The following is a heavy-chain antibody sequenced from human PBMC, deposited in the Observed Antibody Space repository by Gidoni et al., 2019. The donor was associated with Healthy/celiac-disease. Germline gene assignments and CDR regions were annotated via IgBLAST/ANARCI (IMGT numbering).Heavy chain of an antibody. D-gene: IGHD5-12*01. J-gene: IGHJ4*02. CDR1: GFTFSSNA. CDR2: ISGRGGST. Sequence: EVQLLESGGGLVQPGGSLRLSCAASGFTFSSNAMGWVRQAPGKGLEWVSAISGRGGSTYYADSVKGRFTISRDNSKNTLYLQMNSLRAEDTAVYYCAKGSRDGYGADSDYWGQGTLVTVSS. CDR3: AKGSRDGYGADSDY. V-gene: IGHV3-23*01.